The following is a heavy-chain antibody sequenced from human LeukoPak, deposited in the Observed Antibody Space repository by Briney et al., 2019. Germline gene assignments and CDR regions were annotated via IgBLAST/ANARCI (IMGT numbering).Heavy chain of an antibody. V-gene: IGHV4-39*01. J-gene: IGHJ5*02. Sequence: SETLSLTCSVSGGSITSSSYYWAWIRQPPEKGLEWVGSIYYTGGSYYSPSLKSRVTISVDTSNNQFSLSLNSVTAADTAVYYCARGESSGSNWFDPWGQGTLVTVSS. D-gene: IGHD3-22*01. CDR1: GGSITSSSYY. CDR2: IYYTGGS. CDR3: ARGESSGSNWFDP.